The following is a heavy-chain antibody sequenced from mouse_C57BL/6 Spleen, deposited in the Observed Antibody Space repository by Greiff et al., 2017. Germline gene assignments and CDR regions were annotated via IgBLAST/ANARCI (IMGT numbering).Heavy chain of an antibody. V-gene: IGHV1-61*01. J-gene: IGHJ2*01. Sequence: VQLQQSGAELVRPGSSVKLSCKASGYTFTSYWLDWVKQRPGQGLEWIGNIYPSDSVTHYNQKFKDKATLPVDKSSSTAYMQLSSLTSDDSAVDYCSRYPGSSLDYWGQGTTLTVSS. CDR1: GYTFTSYW. D-gene: IGHD1-1*01. CDR2: IYPSDSVT. CDR3: SRYPGSSLDY.